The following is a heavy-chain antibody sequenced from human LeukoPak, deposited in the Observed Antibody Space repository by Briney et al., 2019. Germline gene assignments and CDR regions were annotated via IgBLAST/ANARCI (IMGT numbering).Heavy chain of an antibody. CDR1: GYTFTSYD. D-gene: IGHD6-19*01. V-gene: IGHV1-8*02. J-gene: IGHJ6*03. Sequence: ASVKVSCKASGYTFTSYDINWVRQATGQGLEWMGWMNPNSGNTGYAQKFQGRVTMTRNTSISTAYMELSSLRSEDTAVYYCARAPMYSSGWYYYYYYMDVWGKGTTVTISS. CDR2: MNPNSGNT. CDR3: ARAPMYSSGWYYYYYYMDV.